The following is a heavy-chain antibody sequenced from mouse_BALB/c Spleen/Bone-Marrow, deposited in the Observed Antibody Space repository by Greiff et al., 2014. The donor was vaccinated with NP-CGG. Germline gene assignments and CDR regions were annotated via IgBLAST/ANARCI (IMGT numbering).Heavy chain of an antibody. D-gene: IGHD1-1*01. Sequence: EVQLQESGAELVKPGASVKLSCTASGFNIKDTYMHWVKRRPEQGLEWIGRIDPANGNTKYDPKFQGKATITADTSSNTAYLQLSSLTSEDTAVYYYAMYYYGSSLFAYWGQGTLVTVSA. CDR1: GFNIKDTY. V-gene: IGHV14-3*02. J-gene: IGHJ3*01. CDR2: IDPANGNT. CDR3: AMYYYGSSLFAY.